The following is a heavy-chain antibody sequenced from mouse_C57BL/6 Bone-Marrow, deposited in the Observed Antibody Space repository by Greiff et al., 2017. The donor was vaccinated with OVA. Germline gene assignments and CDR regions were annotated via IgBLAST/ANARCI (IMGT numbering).Heavy chain of an antibody. V-gene: IGHV1-62-3*01. D-gene: IGHD1-1*01. Sequence: QVQLQQPGAELVKPGASVKLSCKASGYTFTSYWMHWVKQRPGRGLEWIGRIDPNSGGTKYNEKFKSKATLTADKSSSTAYMQLSSLTSEDSAVYFCARRGLYGSSPYYYAMDYWGQGTSVTVSS. CDR3: ARRGLYGSSPYYYAMDY. CDR1: GYTFTSYW. CDR2: IDPNSGGT. J-gene: IGHJ4*01.